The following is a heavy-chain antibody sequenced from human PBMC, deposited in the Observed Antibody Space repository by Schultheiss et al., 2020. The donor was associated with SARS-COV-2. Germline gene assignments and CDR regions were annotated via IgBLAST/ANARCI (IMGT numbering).Heavy chain of an antibody. D-gene: IGHD3-22*01. J-gene: IGHJ4*02. CDR3: ARGGDYDSSGPFDY. CDR2: ISYDGSNK. Sequence: GGSLRLSCAASGFTFSSYAMHWVRQAPGKGLEWVAVISYDGSNKYYADSVKGRFTISRDNSKNTLYLQMNSLRAEDTAVYYCARGGDYDSSGPFDYWGQGTLVTVSS. V-gene: IGHV3-30*01. CDR1: GFTFSSYA.